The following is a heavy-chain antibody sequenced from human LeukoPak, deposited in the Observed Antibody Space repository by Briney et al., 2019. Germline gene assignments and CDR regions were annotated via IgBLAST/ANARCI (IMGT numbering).Heavy chain of an antibody. CDR1: GFTFSSYS. CDR3: ARLNSSGNLFDY. Sequence: PGGSLRLSCAASGFTFSSYSMNWVRKAPGKGLEWVSSISSSSSYIYYADSVKGRFTISRDNAKNSLYLQMNSLRAEDTAVYYCARLNSSGNLFDYWGQGTLVTVSS. CDR2: ISSSSSYI. J-gene: IGHJ4*02. V-gene: IGHV3-21*01. D-gene: IGHD3-22*01.